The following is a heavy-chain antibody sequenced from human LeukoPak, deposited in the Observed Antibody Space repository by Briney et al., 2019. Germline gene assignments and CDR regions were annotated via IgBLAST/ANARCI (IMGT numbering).Heavy chain of an antibody. Sequence: GGSLRLSCVASGFTFSNYAMTWVRQTPGKGLEWVSTISGRDISTYYPDSVKGRFTISRDNAKNSLYLQMNSLRAEDTAVYYCARIYYDSSGYRLFDYWGQGTLVTVSS. CDR3: ARIYYDSSGYRLFDY. CDR1: GFTFSNYA. J-gene: IGHJ4*02. D-gene: IGHD3-22*01. CDR2: ISGRDIST. V-gene: IGHV3-23*01.